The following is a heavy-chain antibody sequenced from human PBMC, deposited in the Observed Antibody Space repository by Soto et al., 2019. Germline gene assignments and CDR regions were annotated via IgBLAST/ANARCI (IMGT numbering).Heavy chain of an antibody. V-gene: IGHV4-39*01. CDR1: GGSISSSSYY. CDR3: ARLCLYYSGYEHYYFDY. J-gene: IGHJ4*02. CDR2: IYYSGST. Sequence: SETLSLTCTVSGGSISSSSYYWGWIRQPPGKGLEWIGSIYYSGSTYYNPSLKSRVTISVDTSKNQFSLKLSSVTAADTAVYYCARLCLYYSGYEHYYFDYWGQGTLVTVSS. D-gene: IGHD5-12*01.